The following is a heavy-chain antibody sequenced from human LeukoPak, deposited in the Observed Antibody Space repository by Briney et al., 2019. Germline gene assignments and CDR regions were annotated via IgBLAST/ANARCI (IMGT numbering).Heavy chain of an antibody. CDR1: GFTFSSYS. CDR3: ARVYSGGYYDY. V-gene: IGHV3-64*01. J-gene: IGHJ4*02. Sequence: GGSLRLPCAASGFTFSSYSMHWVRQAPGKGLEYVSSISNNGGSTYYANSVKGRFTISRDNSKNTLYLQMGSLRVEDMAVYYCARVYSGGYYDYWGQGTLVTVSS. D-gene: IGHD1-26*01. CDR2: ISNNGGST.